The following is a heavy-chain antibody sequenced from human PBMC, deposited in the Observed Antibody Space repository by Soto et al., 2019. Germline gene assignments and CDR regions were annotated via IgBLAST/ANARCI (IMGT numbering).Heavy chain of an antibody. J-gene: IGHJ4*02. D-gene: IGHD3-10*01. CDR3: TTEHGSGSYILY. CDR1: GFTFSNAW. CDR2: IKSKTDGGTT. Sequence: EVQLVGSGGGLVKPGGSLRLSCAASGFTFSNAWMNWVRQAPGKGLEWGGRIKSKTDGGTTDYAAPVKGRFTISRDDSKNTLYLQMNSLKTEDTAVYYCTTEHGSGSYILYWGQGTLVTVSS. V-gene: IGHV3-15*07.